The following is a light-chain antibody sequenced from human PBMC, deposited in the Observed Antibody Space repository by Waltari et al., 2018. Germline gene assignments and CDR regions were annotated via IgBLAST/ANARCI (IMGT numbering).Light chain of an antibody. CDR1: QTITTY. CDR3: QQTYITPRT. Sequence: TCRASQTITTYLNCYQQKSGKAPRLLIYGASNLQGGVPSRFRGSGSGTDFTLTISNLQPEDFATYYCQQTYITPRTFGQGTKVEIK. J-gene: IGKJ1*01. V-gene: IGKV1-39*01. CDR2: GAS.